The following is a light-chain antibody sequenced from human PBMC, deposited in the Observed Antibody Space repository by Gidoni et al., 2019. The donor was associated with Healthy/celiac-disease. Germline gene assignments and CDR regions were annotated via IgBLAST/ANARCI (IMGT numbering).Light chain of an antibody. J-gene: IGKJ4*01. CDR1: QSLLHRKGYNS. CDR2: LGS. V-gene: IGKV2-28*01. Sequence: DIVMTQSPLSLPVTPGEPASISCRSSQSLLHRKGYNSLDWYLQKPGQSPQLLIYLGSNRASGVPDRYSGSASGTDLTLKISRVEAEDVGVYYCMQALQTPRLTFGGGTKVEIK. CDR3: MQALQTPRLT.